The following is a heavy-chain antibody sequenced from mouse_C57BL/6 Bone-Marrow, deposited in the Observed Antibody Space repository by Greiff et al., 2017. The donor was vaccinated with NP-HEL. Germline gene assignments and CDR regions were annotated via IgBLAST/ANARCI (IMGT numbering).Heavy chain of an antibody. Sequence: EVKLQESGGGLVKPGGSLKLSCAASGFTFSDYGMHWVRQAPEKGLEWVAYISSGSSTIYYADTVKGRFTISRDNAKNTLFLQMTSLRSEDTAMYYCARPLSVVGAMDYWGQGTSVTVSS. CDR2: ISSGSSTI. J-gene: IGHJ4*01. CDR1: GFTFSDYG. D-gene: IGHD1-1*01. CDR3: ARPLSVVGAMDY. V-gene: IGHV5-17*01.